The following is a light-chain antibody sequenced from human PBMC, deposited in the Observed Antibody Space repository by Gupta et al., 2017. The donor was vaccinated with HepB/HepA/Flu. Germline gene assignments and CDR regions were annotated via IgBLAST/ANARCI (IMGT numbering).Light chain of an antibody. CDR2: DVS. V-gene: IGLV2-14*01. J-gene: IGLJ1*01. CDR1: NNDVGGHNF. Sequence: ALTQPASAYGTPGRTKTISCSGSNNDVGGHNFVSWYQQHPGEAPKLIIYDVSNRPSGISSRFSGSKSDHTASLSIAGLHADDEAEYYCSSLTSITTLYVFGPGTKVSVL. CDR3: SSLTSITTLYV.